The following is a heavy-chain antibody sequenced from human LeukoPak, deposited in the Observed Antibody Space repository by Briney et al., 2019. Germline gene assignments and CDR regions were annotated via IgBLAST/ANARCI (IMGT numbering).Heavy chain of an antibody. CDR1: GGSISRYY. J-gene: IGHJ4*02. CDR3: ARDPSDYGAFDS. D-gene: IGHD4-17*01. V-gene: IGHV4-59*12. CDR2: ILYSGDT. Sequence: SETLSLTCTVSGGSISRYYWSWIRQPPGKGLEWVGYILYSGDTYYNPSLKSRLTISLDMSKNQFSLKLKSVTPADTAVYYCARDPSDYGAFDSWGQGTLVTVSS.